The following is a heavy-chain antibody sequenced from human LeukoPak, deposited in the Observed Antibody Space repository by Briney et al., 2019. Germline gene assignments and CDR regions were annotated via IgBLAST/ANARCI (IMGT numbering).Heavy chain of an antibody. D-gene: IGHD3-16*02. Sequence: GGSLRLSCAASGFTFSNTWMNWVRQAPGKGLEWVGRIKSKTDGGTADYAAPVKGRFTISRDDSKTTLYLQMNDLKTEDTAVYYCTTVMITFGGVIPNYWGQGTLVTVSS. CDR1: GFTFSNTW. V-gene: IGHV3-15*01. J-gene: IGHJ4*02. CDR2: IKSKTDGGTA. CDR3: TTVMITFGGVIPNY.